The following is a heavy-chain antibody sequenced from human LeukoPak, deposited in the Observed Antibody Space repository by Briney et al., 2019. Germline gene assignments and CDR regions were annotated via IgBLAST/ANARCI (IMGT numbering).Heavy chain of an antibody. J-gene: IGHJ4*02. CDR2: INPKSGGT. CDR3: ARDLGISGWYAPPLGYFDY. V-gene: IGHV1-2*02. CDR1: EYTFTGYY. D-gene: IGHD6-19*01. Sequence: ASVKVSCKASEYTFTGYYVHWVRQAPGQGLEWMGWINPKSGGTNYAQKFQGRVTMTRDTSISTTYMELSRLRSDDTAVYYCARDLGISGWYAPPLGYFDYWGQGTLVTVSS.